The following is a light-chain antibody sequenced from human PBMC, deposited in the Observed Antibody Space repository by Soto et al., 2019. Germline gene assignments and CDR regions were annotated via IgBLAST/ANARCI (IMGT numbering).Light chain of an antibody. V-gene: IGLV1-44*01. CDR2: TDN. Sequence: QSVLTQPPSASATPGQRVAISCFGRSSNIGINTVNWYRQLPGTAPKLIIHTDNQRPSGVPDRFSGSKSGTSASLAISALQSEDEADYYCAVWDDSLDGVVFGGGTKLPS. CDR1: SSNIGINT. CDR3: AVWDDSLDGVV. J-gene: IGLJ3*02.